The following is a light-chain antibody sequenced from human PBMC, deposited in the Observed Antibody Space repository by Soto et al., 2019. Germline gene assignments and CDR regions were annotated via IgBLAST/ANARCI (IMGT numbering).Light chain of an antibody. CDR1: QSVSSSY. CDR2: GAS. CDR3: QQYGISPLYT. V-gene: IGKV3-20*01. J-gene: IGKJ2*01. Sequence: EIVLTQSPGTLSLSPGERATLSCRASQSVSSSYLAWYQQKPGQAPRLLIDGASSSATGIPDRFSGSGSGTDFSLTISRLEPEDFSVYYCQQYGISPLYTFGQGTKLEIK.